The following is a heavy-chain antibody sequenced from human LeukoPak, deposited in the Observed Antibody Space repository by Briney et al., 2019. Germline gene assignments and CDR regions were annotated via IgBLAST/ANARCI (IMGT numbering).Heavy chain of an antibody. V-gene: IGHV4-39*07. Sequence: SETLSLTCTVSGDSISSPSSYWGWIRQPPEKGLEWIATIHSSGSTYSNPSLKSRVTISVHTSKYQLSLKLISLTAADTAVYHCARILARQFTSFSDSRPYSYYYMDVWGKGTTVTVSS. CDR2: IHSSGST. J-gene: IGHJ6*03. D-gene: IGHD2-21*01. CDR3: ARILARQFTSFSDSRPYSYYYMDV. CDR1: GDSISSPSSY.